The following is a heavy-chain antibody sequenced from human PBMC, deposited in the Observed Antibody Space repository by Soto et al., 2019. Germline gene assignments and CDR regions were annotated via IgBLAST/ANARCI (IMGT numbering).Heavy chain of an antibody. CDR3: AATYCGGDCLHYYYYGMDV. Sequence: PXGSLRLSCAASGFTFSSYSMNWVRQAPGKGLEWVSYISSSSSTIYYADSVKGRFTISRDNAKNSLYLQMNSLRDEDTAVYYCAATYCGGDCLHYYYYGMDVWGQGTTVTVSS. D-gene: IGHD2-21*02. CDR2: ISSSSSTI. V-gene: IGHV3-48*02. J-gene: IGHJ6*02. CDR1: GFTFSSYS.